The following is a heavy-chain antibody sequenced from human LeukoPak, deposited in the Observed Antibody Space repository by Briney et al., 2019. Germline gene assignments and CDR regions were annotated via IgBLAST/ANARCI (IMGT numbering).Heavy chain of an antibody. CDR2: ISGSGGST. Sequence: GGSLRLSCAASGFTFSSYGMSWVRQAPGKGLEWVSAISGSGGSTYYADSVKGRFTISRDNSKDTLYLQMNSLRAEDTAVYYCAKGFSGSPYYYYMDVWGKGTTVTVSS. V-gene: IGHV3-23*01. J-gene: IGHJ6*03. CDR1: GFTFSSYG. D-gene: IGHD1-26*01. CDR3: AKGFSGSPYYYYMDV.